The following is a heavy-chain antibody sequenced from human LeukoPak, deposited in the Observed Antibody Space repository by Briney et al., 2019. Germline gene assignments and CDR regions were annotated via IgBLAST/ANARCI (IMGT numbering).Heavy chain of an antibody. CDR3: ASRAYGSGSYSIDP. J-gene: IGHJ5*02. Sequence: GASVEVSCKVSGYTLTELSMHWVRQAPGKGLEWMGGFDPEDGETIYAQKFQGRVTMTEDTSTDTAYMELSSLRSEDTAVYYCASRAYGSGSYSIDPWGQGTLVTVSS. CDR2: FDPEDGET. CDR1: GYTLTELS. V-gene: IGHV1-24*01. D-gene: IGHD3-10*01.